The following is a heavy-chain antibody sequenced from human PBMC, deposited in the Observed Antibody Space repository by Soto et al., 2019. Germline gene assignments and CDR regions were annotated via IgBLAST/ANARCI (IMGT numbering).Heavy chain of an antibody. D-gene: IGHD6-19*01. CDR2: ISSDGSST. J-gene: IGHJ4*02. Sequence: GSLRLSCAASGFTFSSCWMHWVRQAPGKGLVWVSRISSDGSSTNYADSVKGRFTISRDNAKNTLYLQMNNLRAEDTAVYYCASLYSSVWARDYWGQGTLVTVSS. CDR3: ASLYSSVWARDY. V-gene: IGHV3-74*01. CDR1: GFTFSSCW.